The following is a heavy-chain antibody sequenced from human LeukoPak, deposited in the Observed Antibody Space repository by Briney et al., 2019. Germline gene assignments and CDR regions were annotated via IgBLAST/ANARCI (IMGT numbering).Heavy chain of an antibody. CDR1: GGSISSYY. CDR3: ARGTMMVGA. Sequence: SETLSLPCTVSGGSISSYYWSWIRQPPGKGLEWIGYIYYSGSTTYNPSLKSRVTISVDTSKNQFSLKVRSVTAADTAVYYCARGTMMVGAWGQGILVTVSS. J-gene: IGHJ5*02. CDR2: IYYSGST. V-gene: IGHV4-59*01. D-gene: IGHD3-22*01.